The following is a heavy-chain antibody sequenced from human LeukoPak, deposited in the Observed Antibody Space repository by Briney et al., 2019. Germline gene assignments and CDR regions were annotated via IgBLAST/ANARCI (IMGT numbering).Heavy chain of an antibody. Sequence: GGSLRLSCAASGFTFDDYAMHWVRQAPGKGLEWVSGISWNSGSIGYADSVKGRFTISRDNAKNSLYLQMNSLRAEDTALYYCAKGTERWGQGTMVTVSS. CDR3: AKGTER. CDR2: ISWNSGSI. D-gene: IGHD1-1*01. J-gene: IGHJ3*01. CDR1: GFTFDDYA. V-gene: IGHV3-9*01.